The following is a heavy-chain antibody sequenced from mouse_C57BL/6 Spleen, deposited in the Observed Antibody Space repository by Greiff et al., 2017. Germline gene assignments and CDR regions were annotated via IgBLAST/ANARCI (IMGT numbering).Heavy chain of an antibody. CDR3: ARSKRITTAMDD. CDR2: IHPNSGST. J-gene: IGHJ4*01. V-gene: IGHV1-64*01. Sequence: VQLQQPGAELVKPGASVKLSCKASGYTFTSYWMHWVKQRPGQGLEWIGMIHPNSGSTNYNEKFKNKATLTVDKSSSTAYMQLSSLTSEDSAVXDCARSKRITTAMDDWGQGTSVTVAS. D-gene: IGHD1-1*01. CDR1: GYTFTSYW.